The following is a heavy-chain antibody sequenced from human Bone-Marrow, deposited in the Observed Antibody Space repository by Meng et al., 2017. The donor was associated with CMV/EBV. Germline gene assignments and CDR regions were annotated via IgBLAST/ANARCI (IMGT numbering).Heavy chain of an antibody. J-gene: IGHJ4*02. Sequence: GEALKTHLAASRFSVSSYAMSRVRQAPGKALQWVSVIYSAGSTYYADPVKGRFTISRDNSKNTLYLQMNSLRAEDTAVYYCAGDSPDYGDYLLAYWGQGVLVTVSS. V-gene: IGHV3-53*01. CDR2: IYSAGST. D-gene: IGHD4-17*01. CDR3: AGDSPDYGDYLLAY. CDR1: RFSVSSYA.